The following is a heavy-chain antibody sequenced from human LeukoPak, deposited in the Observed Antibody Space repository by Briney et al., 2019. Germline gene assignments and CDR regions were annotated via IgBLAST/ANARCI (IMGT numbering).Heavy chain of an antibody. CDR3: ARAKGIAAAGDY. V-gene: IGHV4-39*07. CDR1: GGSFSSYY. Sequence: SETLSLTCAVYGGSFSSYYWGWIRQPPGKGLEWIGSIYYSGSTYYNPSLKSRVTISVDTSKNQFSLKLSSVTAADTAVYYCARAKGIAAAGDYWGQGTLVTVSS. CDR2: IYYSGST. D-gene: IGHD6-13*01. J-gene: IGHJ4*02.